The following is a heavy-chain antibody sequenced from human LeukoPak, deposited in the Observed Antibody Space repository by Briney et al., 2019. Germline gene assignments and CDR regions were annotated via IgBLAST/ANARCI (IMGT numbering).Heavy chain of an antibody. D-gene: IGHD2-2*01. CDR2: ISAYNGNT. CDR3: ARGGIVVVPAAMPTSSYYYYGMDV. J-gene: IGHJ6*02. CDR1: GYTFTSYG. V-gene: IGHV1-18*01. Sequence: ASVTVSCKASGYTFTSYGICWVRQAPGQGLEWMGWISAYNGNTNYAQKLQGRVTMTTDTSTSTAYMELRSLRSDDTAVYYCARGGIVVVPAAMPTSSYYYYGMDVWGQGTTVTVSS.